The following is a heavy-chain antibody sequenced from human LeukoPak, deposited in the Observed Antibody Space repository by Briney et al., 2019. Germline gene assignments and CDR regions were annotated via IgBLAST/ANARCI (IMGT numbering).Heavy chain of an antibody. D-gene: IGHD1-26*01. CDR2: IYGGGST. Sequence: GGSLRLSCAASGFTVSSNYMSWVRQAPGKGLEWVSVIYGGGSTYYADSVKGRFTISRDNSKNTLYLQMNSPRAEDTAVYYCARDKGSVGATDYWGQGTLVTVSS. CDR3: ARDKGSVGATDY. J-gene: IGHJ4*02. CDR1: GFTVSSNY. V-gene: IGHV3-53*01.